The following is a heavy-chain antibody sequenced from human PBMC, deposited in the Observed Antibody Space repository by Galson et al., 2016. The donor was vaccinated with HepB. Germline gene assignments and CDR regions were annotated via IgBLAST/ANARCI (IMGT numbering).Heavy chain of an antibody. CDR3: ARPLTSFMAAYAFHV. V-gene: IGHV5-51*01. D-gene: IGHD2-15*01. Sequence: QSGAEVKKPGESLKISCKGSGYTFTTYWIGWVRQMPGKGLEWMGIIYPGDSDTRYSPSFQGQVIISADKSINTAYLQWSSLKASDTAMYYCARPLTSFMAAYAFHVWGPGTRVTVSS. CDR2: IYPGDSDT. J-gene: IGHJ3*01. CDR1: GYTFTTYW.